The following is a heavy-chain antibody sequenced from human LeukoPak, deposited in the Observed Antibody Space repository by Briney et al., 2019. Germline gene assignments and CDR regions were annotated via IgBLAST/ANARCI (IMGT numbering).Heavy chain of an antibody. D-gene: IGHD1-26*01. J-gene: IGHJ3*02. Sequence: GGSLRLSCAASGFTFSSYSMNWVRQAPGKGLEWVSSISSSSSYIYYADSVKGRFTISRDNAKNSLYLQMNSLRAEDTAVYYCARAMGGPGAFDIWGQGTMVTVSS. CDR2: ISSSSSYI. CDR1: GFTFSSYS. CDR3: ARAMGGPGAFDI. V-gene: IGHV3-21*01.